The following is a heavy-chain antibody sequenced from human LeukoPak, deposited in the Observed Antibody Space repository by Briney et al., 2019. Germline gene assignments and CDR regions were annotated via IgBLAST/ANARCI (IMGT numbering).Heavy chain of an antibody. V-gene: IGHV3-48*01. Sequence: GGSLRLSCAASGFTVSSNYMSWVRQAPGKGLEWVSYISSSSSIIHYADSVKGRFTISREDAKNSLFLQMNSLRAEDTAVYYCARVPREGHDNWFDPWGQGTLVTVSS. J-gene: IGHJ5*02. CDR2: ISSSSSII. D-gene: IGHD1-26*01. CDR3: ARVPREGHDNWFDP. CDR1: GFTVSSNY.